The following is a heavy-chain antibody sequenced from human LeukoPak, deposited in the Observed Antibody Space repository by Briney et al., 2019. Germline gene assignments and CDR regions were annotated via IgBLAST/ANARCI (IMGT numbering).Heavy chain of an antibody. D-gene: IGHD2-8*01. Sequence: SGTLSLTCGVSGGSITTTNWWSWVRQPPGQGLEWIGEISPTGFTNYNPSLDSRVTMSLDQPKNQLSLNLSSVTAADTAIYYCSRENGAFSPFGFWGQGTLVTVPS. CDR1: GGSITTTNW. V-gene: IGHV4-4*02. CDR2: ISPTGFT. CDR3: SRENGAFSPFGF. J-gene: IGHJ4*02.